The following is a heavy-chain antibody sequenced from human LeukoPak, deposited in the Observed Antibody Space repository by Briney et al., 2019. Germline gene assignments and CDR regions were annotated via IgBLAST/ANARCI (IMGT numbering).Heavy chain of an antibody. CDR1: GFTFSSYS. V-gene: IGHV3-21*01. J-gene: IGHJ6*01. Sequence: PGGSLRLSCAASGFTFSSYSMNWVRQAPGKGLECVSSISSSSSYIYYADSVKCRFTISRDNAKNSLYLQMNSLRGEDTAVYYCARDSCSSTSCYSQYYYYGMDVWGQGTTVTVSS. CDR3: ARDSCSSTSCYSQYYYYGMDV. D-gene: IGHD2-2*01. CDR2: ISSSSSYI.